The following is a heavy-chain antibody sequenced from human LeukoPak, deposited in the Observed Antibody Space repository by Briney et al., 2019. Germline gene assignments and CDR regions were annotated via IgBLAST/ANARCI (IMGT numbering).Heavy chain of an antibody. J-gene: IGHJ2*01. CDR3: ASYYDFWSGYYDSGWYFDL. Sequence: GGSLRLSCAASGFTFSSYWMHRVRQAPGKGLVWVSRINSDGSSTSYADSVKGRFTISRDNAKNTLYLQMNSLRAEDTAVYYCASYYDFWSGYYDSGWYFDLWGRGTLVTVSS. D-gene: IGHD3-3*01. CDR1: GFTFSSYW. CDR2: INSDGSST. V-gene: IGHV3-74*01.